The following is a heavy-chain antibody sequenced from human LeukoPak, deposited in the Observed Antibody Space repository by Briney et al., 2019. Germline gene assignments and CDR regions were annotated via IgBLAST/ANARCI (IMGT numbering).Heavy chain of an antibody. CDR3: ARGPTNGQAFDY. Sequence: GRSLRLSCAASGFTFSSYAMHWVRQAPGRGLEWVASIGEDGSQKTSVDSVRGRFTISRDNAKNSVYLQMDSLRAEDTAVYYCARGPTNGQAFDYWGQGTLVSVSS. J-gene: IGHJ4*02. CDR2: IGEDGSQK. CDR1: GFTFSSYA. V-gene: IGHV3-7*01. D-gene: IGHD2-8*01.